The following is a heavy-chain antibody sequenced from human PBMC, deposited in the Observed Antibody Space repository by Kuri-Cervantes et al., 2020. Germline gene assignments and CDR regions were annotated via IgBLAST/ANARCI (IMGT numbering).Heavy chain of an antibody. J-gene: IGHJ3*02. CDR3: AKDLIAAAKGRGVDAFDI. CDR2: VSGTGSST. Sequence: GGSLRLSCAASGFTFNSYAMTWVRQAPGRGLEWVAAVSGTGSSTYYRDSVKGRFTISRDNSKDTLFLQMNSLRVEDTALYYCAKDLIAAAKGRGVDAFDIWGQGTMVTVSS. D-gene: IGHD6-13*01. V-gene: IGHV3-23*01. CDR1: GFTFNSYA.